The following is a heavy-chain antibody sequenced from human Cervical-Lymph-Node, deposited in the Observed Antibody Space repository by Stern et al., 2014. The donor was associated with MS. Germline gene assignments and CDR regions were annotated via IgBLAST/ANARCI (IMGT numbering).Heavy chain of an antibody. V-gene: IGHV5-51*03. CDR2: IYPGDSDT. J-gene: IGHJ3*02. D-gene: IGHD3-16*02. CDR1: GYSFTSYW. CDR3: ARLGAQTDYDYVWGSYRMGPSDAFDI. Sequence: VQLVQSGAEVKKPGESLKISCKGSGYSFTSYWIGWGRQMPGKGLEWMGIIYPGDSDTRYSPSFQAQVPISADKSISPAYLQWSSLKASDTAMYYCARLGAQTDYDYVWGSYRMGPSDAFDIWGQGTMVTVSS.